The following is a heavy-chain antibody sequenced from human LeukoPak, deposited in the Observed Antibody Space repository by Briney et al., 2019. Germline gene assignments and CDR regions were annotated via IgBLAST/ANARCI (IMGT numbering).Heavy chain of an antibody. CDR1: GYTFSSFW. CDR2: INQDGSQK. J-gene: IGHJ4*02. D-gene: IGHD3-10*01. V-gene: IGHV3-7*01. CDR3: AVGGHVDY. Sequence: GGSLRLSCAASGYTFSSFWMTWGRQAPGKGLEWVANINQDGSQKNYVDSVKGRFTISRDNAQNLLYLQMNSLRAEDTAVYFCAVGGHVDYCGQGTLVTVPS.